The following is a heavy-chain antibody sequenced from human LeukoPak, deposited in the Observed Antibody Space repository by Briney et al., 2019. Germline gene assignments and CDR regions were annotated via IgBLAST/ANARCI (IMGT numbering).Heavy chain of an antibody. CDR3: ARRAGAYTHPYDY. D-gene: IGHD3-16*01. V-gene: IGHV3-23*01. Sequence: GGSLRLSCAASGFTFSSFGMSWVRQAPGKGLEWVSAISSTGGTAYYSDSVKGRFTISIDNSKNTLHLQMNSLRAEDTAVYYCARRAGAYTHPYDYWGQGTLVTVSS. CDR1: GFTFSSFG. CDR2: ISSTGGTA. J-gene: IGHJ4*02.